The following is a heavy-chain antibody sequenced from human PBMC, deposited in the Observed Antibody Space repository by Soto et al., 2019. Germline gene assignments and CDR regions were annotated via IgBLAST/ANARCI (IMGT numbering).Heavy chain of an antibody. Sequence: QVQLVQSGAEVKKPGASVKVSCKASGYPFTSYYVHWVRQAPGQGLEWMGFINPSSGSTSYAQKFQGRVTMTRDTSTSTVYMEVSSLRSEDTAVYYCAREMYTTRGSPFDYWGQRTLVTVS. J-gene: IGHJ4*02. V-gene: IGHV1-46*01. CDR2: INPSSGST. D-gene: IGHD3-16*01. CDR1: GYPFTSYY. CDR3: AREMYTTRGSPFDY.